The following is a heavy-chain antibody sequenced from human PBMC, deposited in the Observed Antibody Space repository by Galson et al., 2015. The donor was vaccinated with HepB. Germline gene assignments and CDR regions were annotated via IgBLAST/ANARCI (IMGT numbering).Heavy chain of an antibody. V-gene: IGHV3-30*04. D-gene: IGHD2-2*01. CDR3: ARDRRGYCSSTSCYGHYYYYGMDV. CDR2: ISYDGSNK. CDR1: GFTFSSYA. J-gene: IGHJ6*02. Sequence: SLRLSCAASGFTFSSYAMHWVRQAPGKGLEWVAVISYDGSNKYYADSVKGRFTISRDNSKNTLYLQMNSLRAEDTAVYYCARDRRGYCSSTSCYGHYYYYGMDVWGQGTTVTVSS.